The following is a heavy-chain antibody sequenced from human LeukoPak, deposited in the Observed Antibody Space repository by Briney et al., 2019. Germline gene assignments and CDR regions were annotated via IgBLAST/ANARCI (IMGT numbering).Heavy chain of an antibody. V-gene: IGHV3-21*01. D-gene: IGHD3-9*01. CDR2: ITASSTAI. CDR3: ARTYYDILTGYNPYFDY. CDR1: GFTFNTYT. J-gene: IGHJ4*02. Sequence: GGSLRLSCAASGFTFNTYTMNWVRQAPGKGLEWVSSITASSTAIYSADSVKGRFTISRDNAKNLLYLQMNSLRAEDTAVYYCARTYYDILTGYNPYFDYWGQRILVTVSS.